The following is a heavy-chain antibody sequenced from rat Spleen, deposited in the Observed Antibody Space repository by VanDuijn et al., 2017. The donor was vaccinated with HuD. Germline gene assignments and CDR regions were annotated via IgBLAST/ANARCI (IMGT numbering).Heavy chain of an antibody. D-gene: IGHD4-3*01. CDR2: INKDSSII. Sequence: EVKLVESGGGLVQPGRSLKLSCAASGFNFNDYWMGWVRQAPGKGLEWIGEINKDSSIIKYTPSLKDKFTISRDNAQNTLYLQMSKLGSDDTAIYYCAREDFGVDYWGQGVMVTVSS. CDR3: AREDFGVDY. V-gene: IGHV4-2*01. J-gene: IGHJ2*01. CDR1: GFNFNDYW.